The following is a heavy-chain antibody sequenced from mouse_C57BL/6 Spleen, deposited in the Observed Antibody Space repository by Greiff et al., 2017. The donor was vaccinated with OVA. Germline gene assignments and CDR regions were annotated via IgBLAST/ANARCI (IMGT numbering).Heavy chain of an antibody. D-gene: IGHD2-5*01. V-gene: IGHV5-4*01. CDR1: GFTFSSYA. CDR3: ARVDSNPNYYAMDY. J-gene: IGHJ4*01. Sequence: EVLLVASGGGLVKPGGSLKLSCAASGFTFSSYAMSWVRQTPEKRLEWVATISDGGSYTYYPDNVKGRFTISRDNAKNNLYLQMSHLKSEDTAMYYCARVDSNPNYYAMDYWGQGTSVTVSS. CDR2: ISDGGSYT.